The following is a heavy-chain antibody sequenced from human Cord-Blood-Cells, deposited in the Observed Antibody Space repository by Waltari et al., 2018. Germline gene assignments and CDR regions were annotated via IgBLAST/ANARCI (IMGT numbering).Heavy chain of an antibody. Sequence: QVQLVQSGAEVKKPGSSVKVSCKASGGTFSSYAISWVRQAPGQGLEWMGRIIPILGIANYAQKFQGRVTITADKSTSTAYMELSSLRSEDTAVYYCARGGLRYFDWLLDWGQGTLVTVSS. CDR1: GGTFSSYA. D-gene: IGHD3-9*01. V-gene: IGHV1-69*09. CDR2: IIPILGIA. CDR3: ARGGLRYFDWLLD. J-gene: IGHJ4*02.